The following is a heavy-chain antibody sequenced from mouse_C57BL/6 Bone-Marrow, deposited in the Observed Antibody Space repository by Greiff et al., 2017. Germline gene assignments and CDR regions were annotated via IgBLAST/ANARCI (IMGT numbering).Heavy chain of an antibody. CDR2: IYPGSGST. V-gene: IGHV1-55*01. J-gene: IGHJ2*01. Sequence: QVQLQQPGAELVKPGASVKMSCKASGYTFTSYWITWVKQRPGQGLERIGDIYPGSGSTNYNEKFKSKATLTADTSSSTAYIQLSSLTSEDSAVYYCAAYSNYVGYWGQGTTLTVSS. CDR1: GYTFTSYW. CDR3: AAYSNYVGY. D-gene: IGHD2-5*01.